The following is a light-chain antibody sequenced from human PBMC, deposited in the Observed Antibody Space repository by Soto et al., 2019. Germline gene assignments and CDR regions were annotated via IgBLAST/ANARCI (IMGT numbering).Light chain of an antibody. CDR2: DAS. V-gene: IGKV1-5*01. J-gene: IGKJ1*01. CDR3: QQYNSYRT. CDR1: QSISIW. Sequence: DSRMPQSPSTLSASVGDRVTITCRARQSISIWLAWYQQKPGKAPKLLIYDASILESGVPSRFSGSGSGTEFTLTSSSLQPDDFATYYCQQYNSYRTFGQGTKVDIK.